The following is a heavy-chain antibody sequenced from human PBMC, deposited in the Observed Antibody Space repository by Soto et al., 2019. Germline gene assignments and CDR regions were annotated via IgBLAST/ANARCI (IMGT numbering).Heavy chain of an antibody. V-gene: IGHV3-48*03. Sequence: GGSLRLSCAASGFIFSSYDMNWVRQAPGKGLEWVSYISGSGSTIYYADSLKGRFTISRDNAKNSLYLQMNSLRAEDTAIYYCARGHTIAVTEINYWGQGTLVTVSS. D-gene: IGHD6-19*01. CDR1: GFIFSSYD. CDR3: ARGHTIAVTEINY. CDR2: ISGSGSTI. J-gene: IGHJ4*02.